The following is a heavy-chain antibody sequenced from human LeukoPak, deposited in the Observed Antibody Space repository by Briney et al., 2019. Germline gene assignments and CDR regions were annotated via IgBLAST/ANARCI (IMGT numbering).Heavy chain of an antibody. D-gene: IGHD3-9*01. CDR1: GFTVSSNS. V-gene: IGHV3-53*01. J-gene: IGHJ5*02. CDR3: ARDLPNYDILTGYYGYNWFDP. CDR2: IYSGTI. Sequence: GGSLRLSCTVSGFTVSSNSMSWVRQAPGKGLEWVSFIYSGTIHYSDSVKGRFTISRDNSKNTLYLQMNSLRAEDTAVYYCARDLPNYDILTGYYGYNWFDPWGQGTLVTVSS.